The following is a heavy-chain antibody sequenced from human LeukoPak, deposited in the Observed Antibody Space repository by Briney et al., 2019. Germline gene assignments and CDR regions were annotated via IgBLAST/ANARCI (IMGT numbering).Heavy chain of an antibody. CDR2: IFWDDDK. Sequence: SGPTLVKPTQTLTLTCTFSGFSLSTSGVGVGWIRQPPGKALEWLAIIFWDDDKRYSPFLKSRLTITKDTSKNQVVLTMTNMDPVDTATYYCVHSLPYDHGLDYWGQGTLVTVSS. CDR3: VHSLPYDHGLDY. V-gene: IGHV2-5*02. CDR1: GFSLSTSGVG. D-gene: IGHD3-16*01. J-gene: IGHJ4*02.